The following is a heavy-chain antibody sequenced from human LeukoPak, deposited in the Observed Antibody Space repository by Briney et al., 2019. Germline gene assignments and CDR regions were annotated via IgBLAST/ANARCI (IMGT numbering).Heavy chain of an antibody. J-gene: IGHJ4*02. CDR2: ISSSSSYI. CDR3: ARDLTGTDDY. D-gene: IGHD1-20*01. CDR1: EFTFSSYS. Sequence: GGSLRLSCAASEFTFSSYSMNWVRQAPGKGLEWVSSISSSSSYIYYADSVKGRFTISRDNAKNSLYLQMNSLRAEDTAVYYCARDLTGTDDYWGQGSLVTVSS. V-gene: IGHV3-21*01.